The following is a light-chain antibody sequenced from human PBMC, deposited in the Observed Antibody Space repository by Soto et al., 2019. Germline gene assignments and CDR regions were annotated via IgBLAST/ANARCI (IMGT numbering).Light chain of an antibody. Sequence: QSALTQPASVSGSPGQSITISCTGTSSDVGGYNFVSWYQQYPGKAPKLLIYDVSNRPSGVSNRFSGSKSGNKASLTISGLQAEDEADDSCPSYRGSNTLYVFGTGTKVTVL. CDR2: DVS. V-gene: IGLV2-14*01. J-gene: IGLJ1*01. CDR3: PSYRGSNTLYV. CDR1: SSDVGGYNF.